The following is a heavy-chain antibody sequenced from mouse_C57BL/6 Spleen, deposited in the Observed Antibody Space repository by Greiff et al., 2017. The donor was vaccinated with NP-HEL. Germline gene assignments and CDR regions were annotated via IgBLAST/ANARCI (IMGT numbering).Heavy chain of an antibody. D-gene: IGHD2-1*01. J-gene: IGHJ2*01. CDR3: ARSSYGKSRYYFDY. CDR1: GYSFTDYN. CDR2: INPNYGTT. V-gene: IGHV1-39*01. Sequence: VQLQQSGPELVKPGASVKISCKASGYSFTDYNMNWVKQSNGKSLEWIGVINPNYGTTSYNQKFKGKATVTVDQSSSTAYMQLNSLTSEDSAVYYCARSSYGKSRYYFDYWGQGTTLTVSS.